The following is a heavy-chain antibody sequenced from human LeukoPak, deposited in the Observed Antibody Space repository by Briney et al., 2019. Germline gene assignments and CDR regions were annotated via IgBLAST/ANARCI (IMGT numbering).Heavy chain of an antibody. CDR1: GGSISSYY. V-gene: IGHV4-59*08. J-gene: IGHJ4*02. D-gene: IGHD2-21*02. CDR2: IYYSGST. CDR3: ARLAYCGGDCFSGGLFDY. Sequence: SETLSLTCSVSGGSISSYYWSWIRQPPGKGLEWIGYIYYSGSTNYNPSLKSRVTISVDTSKNQFSLKLSSVTAADTAVYYCARLAYCGGDCFSGGLFDYWGQGTLVTVSS.